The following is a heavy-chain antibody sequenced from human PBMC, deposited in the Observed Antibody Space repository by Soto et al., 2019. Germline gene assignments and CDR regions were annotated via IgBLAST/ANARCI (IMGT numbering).Heavy chain of an antibody. D-gene: IGHD3-22*01. CDR3: ARVDYYDSSGHNWFDP. CDR2: IYSGGST. V-gene: IGHV3-53*01. J-gene: IGHJ5*02. CDR1: GFTVSSNY. Sequence: GGSLRLSCAASGFTVSSNYMSWVRQAPGKGLEWVSVIYSGGSTYYADSVKGRFTISRDNSKNTLYLQMNSLRAEDTAVYYCARVDYYDSSGHNWFDPWGQGTLVTVSS.